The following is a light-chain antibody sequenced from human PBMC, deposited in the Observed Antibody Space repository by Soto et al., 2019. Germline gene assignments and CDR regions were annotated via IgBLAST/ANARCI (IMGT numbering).Light chain of an antibody. Sequence: IVMTQSPATLSVSPGERSTLSCIPSQSVSVNSAWYQQKPGQAPRLLIYVASTRATGLPARFSGSGAGTDFTLTINSLQSEDSAVYYCQQYNDWPPVTFGGGTKVDIK. CDR3: QQYNDWPPVT. CDR1: QSVSVN. CDR2: VAS. J-gene: IGKJ4*01. V-gene: IGKV3-15*01.